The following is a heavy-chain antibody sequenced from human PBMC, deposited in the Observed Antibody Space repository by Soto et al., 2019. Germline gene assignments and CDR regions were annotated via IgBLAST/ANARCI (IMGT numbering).Heavy chain of an antibody. CDR1: GYTFTSYG. J-gene: IGHJ4*02. Sequence: QVQLGQSGAEVKKPGASVKVSFKASGYTFTSYGISWVRQAPGQGLEWMGWISAYNGNTNYAQKLQGRVTMNTDTSTGTAYMELRSLRADDTAVYYCARGATGTTPVDYCGQGTLVTVSS. D-gene: IGHD1-7*01. V-gene: IGHV1-18*01. CDR2: ISAYNGNT. CDR3: ARGATGTTPVDY.